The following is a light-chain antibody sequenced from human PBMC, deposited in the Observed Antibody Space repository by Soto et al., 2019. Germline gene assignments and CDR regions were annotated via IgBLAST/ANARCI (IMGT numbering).Light chain of an antibody. J-gene: IGLJ3*02. CDR3: CAFTSAGTWV. CDR2: EVS. V-gene: IGLV2-14*01. Sequence: QSALTQPASVSGSPGQSVTISCTGTSSDVGAYNYVSWYQLHPGKAPKLLISEVSNRPSGVSSRFSGSKSGNMASLTISGLQAEDEGDYYCCAFTSAGTWVFGGGTKLTVL. CDR1: SSDVGAYNY.